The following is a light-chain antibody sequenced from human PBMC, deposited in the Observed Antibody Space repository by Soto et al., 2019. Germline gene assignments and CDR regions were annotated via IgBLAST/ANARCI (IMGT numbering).Light chain of an antibody. CDR3: QKYNSASSLT. CDR1: QGIRNY. CDR2: AAS. V-gene: IGKV1-27*01. J-gene: IGKJ4*01. Sequence: DIQMTQSPSSLSASVGDRVTITCRASQGIRNYLAWYQQKPAKVPKLLIYAASTLLSGVPSRFSGSGSGTDFTLTISSLQPEDVATYYCQKYNSASSLTFGRGTKVEIK.